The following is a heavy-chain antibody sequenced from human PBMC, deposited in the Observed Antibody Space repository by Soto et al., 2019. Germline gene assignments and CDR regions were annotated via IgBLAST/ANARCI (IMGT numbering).Heavy chain of an antibody. CDR1: GFTFSSYS. CDR3: ARDGFRSIVVVPAAIDY. J-gene: IGHJ4*02. CDR2: ISSGNDYI. Sequence: EVHLVESGGGLVKPGGSLRLSCAASGFTFSSYSLNWVRQAPGKGLEWVSSISSGNDYIYYADSVKGRFTISRDNAKNSLYLQMNSLRAEDTAVYYCARDGFRSIVVVPAAIDYWGQGTLVTVSS. V-gene: IGHV3-21*01. D-gene: IGHD2-2*01.